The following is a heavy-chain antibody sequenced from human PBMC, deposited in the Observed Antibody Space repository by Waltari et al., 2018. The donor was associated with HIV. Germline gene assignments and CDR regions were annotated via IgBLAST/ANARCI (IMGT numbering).Heavy chain of an antibody. D-gene: IGHD3-3*01. Sequence: QITLKESGPTLVKPTQTLTLTCTFSGFSLSTSGVGVGWIRQPPGQALEWLALIYWDDDKRYSPSLKSRLTITKGTSKNQVVLTMTNMDPVDTATYYCAHQSGYYSHTNEAFDYWGQGTLVTVSS. J-gene: IGHJ4*02. CDR3: AHQSGYYSHTNEAFDY. CDR1: GFSLSTSGVG. V-gene: IGHV2-5*02. CDR2: IYWDDDK.